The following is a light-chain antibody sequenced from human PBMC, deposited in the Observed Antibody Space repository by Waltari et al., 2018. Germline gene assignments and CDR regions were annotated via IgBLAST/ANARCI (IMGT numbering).Light chain of an antibody. Sequence: QSVLTQPPSASGTPGQRVILFCSGSSSNIGSNPVNWYQQLPGTAPKLLMYSNTQRSSGVPDRFSGSKSGTSASLAIRGLQSEDEADYYCAAWDDNLSSPVFGGWTKLTVL. CDR3: AAWDDNLSSPV. CDR1: SSNIGSNP. J-gene: IGLJ2*01. V-gene: IGLV1-44*01. CDR2: SNT.